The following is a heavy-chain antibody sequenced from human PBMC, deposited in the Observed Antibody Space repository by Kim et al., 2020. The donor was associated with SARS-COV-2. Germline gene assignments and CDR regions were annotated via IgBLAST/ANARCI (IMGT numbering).Heavy chain of an antibody. J-gene: IGHJ3*02. CDR2: IYYSGST. Sequence: SDTLSLTCTVSGGSISSGCYYWSWIRQHPGKGLEWIGYIYYSGSTYYNPSLKSRVTISVDTSKNQFSLKLSSVTAADTAVYYCARVARITIFGVVNSAFDIWGQGTMVTVSS. V-gene: IGHV4-31*03. D-gene: IGHD3-3*01. CDR3: ARVARITIFGVVNSAFDI. CDR1: GGSISSGCYY.